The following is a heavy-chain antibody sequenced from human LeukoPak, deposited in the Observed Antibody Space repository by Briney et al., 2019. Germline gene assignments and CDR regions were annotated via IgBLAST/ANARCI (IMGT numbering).Heavy chain of an antibody. Sequence: SVKVSCKASGGTFSSYAISWVRQAPGQGLEWMGRIIPILGIANYAQKSQGRVTITADKSTSTAYMELSSLRSEDTAVYYCARLGYCTNGVCLDCWGQGTLVTVSS. CDR1: GGTFSSYA. V-gene: IGHV1-69*04. J-gene: IGHJ4*02. CDR3: ARLGYCTNGVCLDC. CDR2: IIPILGIA. D-gene: IGHD2-8*01.